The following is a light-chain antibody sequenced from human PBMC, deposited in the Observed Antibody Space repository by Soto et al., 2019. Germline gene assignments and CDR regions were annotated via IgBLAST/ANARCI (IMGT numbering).Light chain of an antibody. CDR2: GAS. CDR1: QSVSSNY. Sequence: EIVLTQSPGTLSLSPGERATLSCRASQSVSSNYLAWYQQKAGQAPRLLIYGASNRATGIPDRFSGSGSGTDFILTISRLEPEDFAVYYCQHYGSSWTFGQGTKVEIK. V-gene: IGKV3-20*01. CDR3: QHYGSSWT. J-gene: IGKJ1*01.